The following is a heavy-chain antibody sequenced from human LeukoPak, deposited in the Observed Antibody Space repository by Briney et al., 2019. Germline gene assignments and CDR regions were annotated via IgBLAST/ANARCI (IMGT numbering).Heavy chain of an antibody. CDR2: ISGSGGST. J-gene: IGHJ5*02. CDR3: AKDGLLWWISDP. V-gene: IGHV3-23*01. CDR1: GFTFSGYA. Sequence: PGGSLRLSCAASGFTFSGYAMSWVRQAPGKGLEWVSAISGSGGSTYYADSVKGRFTISRDNSKNTLYLQMNSLRAEDTAVYYCAKDGLLWWISDPWGQGTLVTVSS. D-gene: IGHD2-21*01.